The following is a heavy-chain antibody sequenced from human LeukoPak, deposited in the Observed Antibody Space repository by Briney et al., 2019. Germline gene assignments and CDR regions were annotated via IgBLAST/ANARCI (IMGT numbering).Heavy chain of an antibody. D-gene: IGHD3-10*01. V-gene: IGHV4-59*01. CDR2: IYYSGST. J-gene: IGHJ6*03. CDR3: ARVEEGYGSGRRENYYYYYMDV. Sequence: SETLSLTCTVPGDSISSYYWSWIRQPPGKGLEWIGHIYYSGSTNYNPSLKSRVIISVDTSKNQFSLKLSSVTAADTAVYYCARVEEGYGSGRRENYYYYYMDVWGKGTTVTISS. CDR1: GDSISSYY.